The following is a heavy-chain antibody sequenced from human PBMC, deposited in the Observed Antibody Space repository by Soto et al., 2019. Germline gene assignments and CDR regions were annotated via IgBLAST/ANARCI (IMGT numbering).Heavy chain of an antibody. Sequence: PGGSLRLSCAASGFTFSSYAMSWVRQAPGKGXXXXSAISGSGGSTYYADSVKGRFTISRDNSKNTLYLQMNSLRAEDTAVYYCAKGGRSVPAATTFYYYYGMDVWGQGTTVTVSS. CDR2: ISGSGGST. V-gene: IGHV3-23*01. CDR3: AKGGRSVPAATTFYYYYGMDV. CDR1: GFTFSSYA. J-gene: IGHJ6*02. D-gene: IGHD2-2*01.